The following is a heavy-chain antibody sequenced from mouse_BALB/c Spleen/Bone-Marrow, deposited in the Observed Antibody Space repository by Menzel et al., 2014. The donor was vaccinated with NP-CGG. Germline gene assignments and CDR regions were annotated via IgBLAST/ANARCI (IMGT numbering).Heavy chain of an antibody. CDR2: ISGGGSYT. D-gene: IGHD1-1*01. Sequence: EVMLVESGGGLVKPGGSLKLSCAASGFTFSSYGMSWVRQTPEKRLEWVATISGGGSYTHYPDSVKGRFTISRDNAKNNLYLQMSSLRSEDTALYYCARQYGSSYFDYWGQGTTLTVSS. J-gene: IGHJ2*01. CDR3: ARQYGSSYFDY. V-gene: IGHV5-9-2*01. CDR1: GFTFSSYG.